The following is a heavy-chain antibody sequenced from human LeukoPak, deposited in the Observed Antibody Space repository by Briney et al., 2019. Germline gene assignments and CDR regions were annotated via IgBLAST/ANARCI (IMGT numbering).Heavy chain of an antibody. V-gene: IGHV3-33*01. CDR2: IWYDGSEE. Sequence: GGSLRLSCSASGFTFSGFGMHWVRQAPGKGLEWVAVIWYDGSEEYYADSVKGRFTISRDNSKNTLYLQMNSLRAEDTAVYYCARDRGNQPLLYWGQGTLVTVSS. CDR1: GFTFSGFG. D-gene: IGHD1-14*01. CDR3: ARDRGNQPLLY. J-gene: IGHJ4*02.